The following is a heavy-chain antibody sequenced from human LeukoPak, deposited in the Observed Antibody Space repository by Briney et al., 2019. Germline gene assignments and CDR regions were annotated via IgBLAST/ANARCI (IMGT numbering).Heavy chain of an antibody. D-gene: IGHD3-10*01. J-gene: IGHJ4*02. CDR2: IYHSGST. CDR1: GYSISSGYY. CDR3: ARDLPYGSGSSVDY. Sequence: SETLSLTCTVSGYSISSGYYWGWIRQPPGKGLEWIGSIYHSGSTYYNPSLKSRVTISVDTSKNQFSLKLSSVTAADTAVYYCARDLPYGSGSSVDYWGQGTLVTVSS. V-gene: IGHV4-38-2*02.